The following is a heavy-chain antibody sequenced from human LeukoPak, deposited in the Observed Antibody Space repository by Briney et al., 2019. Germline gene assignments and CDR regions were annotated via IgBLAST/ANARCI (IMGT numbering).Heavy chain of an antibody. CDR1: GYSFTSYW. J-gene: IGHJ6*03. CDR2: IYPGDSDT. Sequence: GESLKISCKGSGYSFTSYWIGWVRQMPGKGLEWMGIIYPGDSDTRYSPSFQGQVTISADKSISTAYLQWSSLKASDTAMYYCARLGATRGGHYYHMDVWGKGTTVTVSS. V-gene: IGHV5-51*01. CDR3: ARLGATRGGHYYHMDV. D-gene: IGHD1-26*01.